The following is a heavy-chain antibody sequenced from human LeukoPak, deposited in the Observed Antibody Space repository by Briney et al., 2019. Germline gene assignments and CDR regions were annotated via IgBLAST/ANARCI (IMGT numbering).Heavy chain of an antibody. J-gene: IGHJ4*02. CDR1: GFTFSTYV. CDR3: AKVDGVRAAPGRGRVDS. Sequence: GGSLRLSCAASGFTFSTYVMSWVRQAPGKGLEWVSAISGSGGSTYYADSVKGRFTVSRDNSKSTLYLQLNSLRVEDTAVYYCAKVDGVRAAPGRGRVDSWGQGTLVTVSS. V-gene: IGHV3-23*01. D-gene: IGHD6-13*01. CDR2: ISGSGGST.